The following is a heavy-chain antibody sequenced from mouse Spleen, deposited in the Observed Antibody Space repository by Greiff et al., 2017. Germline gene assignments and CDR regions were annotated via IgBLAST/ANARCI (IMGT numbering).Heavy chain of an antibody. V-gene: IGHV1-5*01. CDR1: GYTFTSYW. D-gene: IGHD1-1*01. J-gene: IGHJ4*01. CDR3: TITTVVAGAVGY. Sequence: EVQLQQSGTVLARPGASVKMSCKTSGYTFTSYWMHWVKQRPGQGLEWIGAIYPGNSDTSYNQKFKGKAKLTAVTSASTAYMELSSLTNEDSAVYYWTITTVVAGAVGYWGQGTSANGSS. CDR2: IYPGNSDT.